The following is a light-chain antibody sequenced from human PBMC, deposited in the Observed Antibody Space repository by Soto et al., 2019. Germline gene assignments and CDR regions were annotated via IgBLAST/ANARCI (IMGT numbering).Light chain of an antibody. CDR1: QSISFY. V-gene: IGKV1-39*01. CDR2: TGS. Sequence: DIQLTQSPSSLSASVGDRVTVTCLASQSISFYLNWYQQKPGKAPKLLIYTGSNVQSGVPSRIRGSGSGTDFTLTISSLQPEDFATYYCQQTYTMPRTFGQGTKVDI. J-gene: IGKJ1*01. CDR3: QQTYTMPRT.